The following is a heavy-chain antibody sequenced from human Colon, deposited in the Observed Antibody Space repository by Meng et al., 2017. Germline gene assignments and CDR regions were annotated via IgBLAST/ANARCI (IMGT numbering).Heavy chain of an antibody. Sequence: QVQLVQSGAEVRKPGASVKVFCKVSGYTFVSYGITWVRQAPGQGLEWMGWINVYTTIKNYAQKFQDRVTMTTDTSTSTAYMELRSLTSEDTAVYYCARDPYCSGGSCYSDFWGQGTLVTVSS. V-gene: IGHV1-18*01. D-gene: IGHD2-15*01. J-gene: IGHJ4*02. CDR3: ARDPYCSGGSCYSDF. CDR1: GYTFVSYG. CDR2: INVYTTIK.